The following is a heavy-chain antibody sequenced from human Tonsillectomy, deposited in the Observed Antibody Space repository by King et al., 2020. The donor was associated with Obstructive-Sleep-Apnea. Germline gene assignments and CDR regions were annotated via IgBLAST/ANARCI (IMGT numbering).Heavy chain of an antibody. CDR1: GYSFTSYW. Sequence: QLVQSGAEVKKPGESLKISCKGSGYSFTSYWIGWVRQMPGKGLEWMGSIYPGDSDTRYSPSFQGQVTISAAKSISTAYLQWSSLKASDTAMYYCARTTLAYCTNGVCPWDYWGQGTLVTVSS. J-gene: IGHJ4*02. D-gene: IGHD2-8*01. V-gene: IGHV5-51*01. CDR2: IYPGDSDT. CDR3: ARTTLAYCTNGVCPWDY.